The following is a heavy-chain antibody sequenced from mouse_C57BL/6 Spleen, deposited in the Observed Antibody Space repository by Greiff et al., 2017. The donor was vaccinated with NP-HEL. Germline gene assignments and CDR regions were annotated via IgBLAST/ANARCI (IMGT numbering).Heavy chain of an antibody. CDR2: IDPSDSET. CDR1: GYTFTSYW. V-gene: IGHV1-52*01. CDR3: ARDGDSLYAMDY. D-gene: IGHD6-1*01. J-gene: IGHJ4*01. Sequence: QVQLQQPGAELVRPGSSVKLSCKASGYTFTSYWMHWVKQRPIQGLEWIGNIDPSDSETHYNQKFKDKATLTVDKSSSTAYMQLSSLTSEDSAVDYCARDGDSLYAMDYWGQVTSVTVS.